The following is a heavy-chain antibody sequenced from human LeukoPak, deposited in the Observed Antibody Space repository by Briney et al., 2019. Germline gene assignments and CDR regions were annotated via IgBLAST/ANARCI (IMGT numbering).Heavy chain of an antibody. Sequence: SETLSLTCAVYGGSFSGYYWSWIRQPPGKGLEWIGEINHSGSTNYNPSLKSRVTISVDTSKNQFSLKLSSVTAADTAVYYCARSVLRDDAFDIWGQGTMVTVSS. V-gene: IGHV4-34*01. CDR1: GGSFSGYY. J-gene: IGHJ3*02. CDR2: INHSGST. CDR3: ARSVLRDDAFDI.